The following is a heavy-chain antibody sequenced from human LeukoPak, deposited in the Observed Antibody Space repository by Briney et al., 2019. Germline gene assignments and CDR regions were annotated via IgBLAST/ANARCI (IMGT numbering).Heavy chain of an antibody. D-gene: IGHD2-15*01. CDR2: IKEDGGEK. CDR1: GFTFSRNW. Sequence: GGSLRLSCAASGFTFSRNWMSWVRQAPGKGLEWVANIKEDGGEKFYVDSVKGRFTISRDNAKNSLYLQMNSLRAEDTAVYYCARGRYCSGNACSFFDYWGQGTLVTVSS. J-gene: IGHJ4*02. CDR3: ARGRYCSGNACSFFDY. V-gene: IGHV3-7*01.